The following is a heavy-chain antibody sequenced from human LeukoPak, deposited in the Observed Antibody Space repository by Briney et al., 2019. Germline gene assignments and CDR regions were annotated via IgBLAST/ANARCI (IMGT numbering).Heavy chain of an antibody. V-gene: IGHV3-23*01. Sequence: GGSLRLSCAASGFTFSSYAMSWVRQAPGKGLEWVSAISGSGGSTCYADSVKGRFTISRDNSKNTLYLQMNSLRAEDTAVYYCAKDPYPHIAVAGTFGYWGQGTLVTVSS. D-gene: IGHD6-19*01. CDR2: ISGSGGST. CDR1: GFTFSSYA. CDR3: AKDPYPHIAVAGTFGY. J-gene: IGHJ4*02.